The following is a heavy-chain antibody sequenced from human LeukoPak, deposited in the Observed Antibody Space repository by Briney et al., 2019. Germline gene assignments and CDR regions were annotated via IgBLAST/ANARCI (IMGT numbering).Heavy chain of an antibody. D-gene: IGHD2-15*01. J-gene: IGHJ4*02. CDR2: ISSSSSTI. CDR1: GFTFSSYS. V-gene: IGHV3-48*01. Sequence: PGGSLRLSCAASGFTFSSYSMNRVRQAPGKGLEWVSYISSSSSTIYYADSVKGRFTISRDNAKNSLYLQMNSLRAEDTAVYYCARDHSRAEVAGNYWGQGTLVTVSS. CDR3: ARDHSRAEVAGNY.